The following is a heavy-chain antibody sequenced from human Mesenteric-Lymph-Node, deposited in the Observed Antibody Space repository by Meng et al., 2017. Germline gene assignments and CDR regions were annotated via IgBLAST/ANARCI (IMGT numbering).Heavy chain of an antibody. J-gene: IGHJ4*02. D-gene: IGHD6-19*01. CDR3: ARAGGSSGWYRSFAFDY. CDR2: INHSGST. CDR1: GGSFSGYY. Sequence: QVHLQQWGAGLLELSETLSPTCAVYGGSFSGYYWSWIRQPPGKGLEWIGEINHSGSTNYNPSLKSRVTISVDTSKNQFSLKLSSVTAADTAVYYCARAGGSSGWYRSFAFDYWGQGTLVTVSS. V-gene: IGHV4-34*01.